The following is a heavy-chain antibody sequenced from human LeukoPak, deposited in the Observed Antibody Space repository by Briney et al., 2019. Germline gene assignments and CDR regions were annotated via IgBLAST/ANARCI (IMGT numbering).Heavy chain of an antibody. CDR2: IRYDGSNK. J-gene: IGHJ4*02. D-gene: IGHD3-16*02. CDR1: GFTFSSYG. V-gene: IGHV3-30*02. CDR3: AKDGRYDYVWGSYRLEYYFDY. Sequence: PGGSLRLSCAASGFTFSSYGMHWVRQAPGKGLEWVAFIRYDGSNKYYADSVKGRFTISRDNSKNTLYLQMNSLRAEDTAVYYCAKDGRYDYVWGSYRLEYYFDYWGQGTLVTVSS.